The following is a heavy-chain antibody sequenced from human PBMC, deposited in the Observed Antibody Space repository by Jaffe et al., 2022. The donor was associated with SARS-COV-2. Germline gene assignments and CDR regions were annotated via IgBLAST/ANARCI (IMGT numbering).Heavy chain of an antibody. CDR2: ISYDGSNK. CDR3: AKEYSSFRYYYGMDV. CDR1: GFTFNNYG. J-gene: IGHJ6*02. D-gene: IGHD6-6*01. Sequence: QVQLVESGGGVVQPGRSLRLSCAASGFTFNNYGMHWVRQAPGKGLEWVAVISYDGSNKYYADSVKGRFTISRDNSKNTLYLQMNSLRAEDTAVYYCAKEYSSFRYYYGMDVWGQGTTVTVSS. V-gene: IGHV3-30*18.